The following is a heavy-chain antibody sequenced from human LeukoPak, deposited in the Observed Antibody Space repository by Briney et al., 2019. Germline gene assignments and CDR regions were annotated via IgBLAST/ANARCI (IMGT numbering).Heavy chain of an antibody. CDR3: ARDLWGYCSGGSCYSDY. V-gene: IGHV1-2*02. Sequence: ASVTVSCKASGYTFTGYYMHWVRQAPGQGLEWMGWINPNSGGTNYAQKFQGRVTMTRDTSISTAYMELSRLRSDDTAVYYCARDLWGYCSGGSCYSDYWGQGTLVTVSS. D-gene: IGHD2-15*01. CDR1: GYTFTGYY. CDR2: INPNSGGT. J-gene: IGHJ4*02.